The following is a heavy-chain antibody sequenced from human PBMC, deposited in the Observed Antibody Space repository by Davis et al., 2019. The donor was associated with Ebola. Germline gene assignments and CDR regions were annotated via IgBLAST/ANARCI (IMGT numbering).Heavy chain of an antibody. V-gene: IGHV3-33*06. CDR3: AKRYSSSAWYFDY. J-gene: IGHJ4*02. D-gene: IGHD6-6*01. CDR2: IWYDGSNK. CDR1: GFTFSSYG. Sequence: GESLKISCAASGFTFSSYGMHWVRQAPGKGLEWVAVIWYDGSNKYYADSVKGRFTISRDNSKNTLYLQMNSLRAEDTAVYYCAKRYSSSAWYFDYWGQGTLVTVSS.